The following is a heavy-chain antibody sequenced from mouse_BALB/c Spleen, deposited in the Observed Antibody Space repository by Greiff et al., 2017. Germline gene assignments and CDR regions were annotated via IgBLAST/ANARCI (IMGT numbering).Heavy chain of an antibody. CDR3: ARKTTVIYYYAMDY. V-gene: IGHV5-9-1*01. Sequence: EVMLVESGGGLVKPGGSLKLSCAASGFTFSSYAMSWVRQTPEKRLEWVATISSGGSYTYYPDSVKGRFTISRDNAKNTLYLQMSSLRSEDTAMYYCARKTTVIYYYAMDYWGQGTSVTVSS. D-gene: IGHD1-1*01. CDR1: GFTFSSYA. J-gene: IGHJ4*01. CDR2: ISSGGSYT.